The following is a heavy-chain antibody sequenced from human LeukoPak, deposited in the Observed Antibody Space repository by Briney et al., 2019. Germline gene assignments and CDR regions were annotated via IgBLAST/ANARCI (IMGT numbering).Heavy chain of an antibody. CDR1: GYSFTSYW. D-gene: IGHD2-2*01. J-gene: IGHJ6*02. CDR3: ARDSMEVVVVPAASIGYYYYYYGMDV. Sequence: KSGESLKISCKGSGYSFTSYWIGWVRQMPGKGLEWMGIIYPGDSDTRYSPSFQGQVTISADKSISTAYLQWSSLKASDTAMYYCARDSMEVVVVPAASIGYYYYYYGMDVWGQGTTVTVSS. CDR2: IYPGDSDT. V-gene: IGHV5-51*01.